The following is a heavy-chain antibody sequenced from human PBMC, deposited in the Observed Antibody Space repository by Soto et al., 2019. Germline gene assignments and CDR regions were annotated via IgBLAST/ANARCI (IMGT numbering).Heavy chain of an antibody. CDR1: GGSINSGDYY. Sequence: QVQLQESGPGLVKPSQTLSLPCTVSGGSINSGDYYWSWIRQHPGKGLEWIGYIFYSGSTYYTPSLKSRVTISVDTSKNQFSLKLSSVTAADTAVYYCARDLRGGSYAMEVWGQGTTVTVSS. D-gene: IGHD3-10*01. CDR3: ARDLRGGSYAMEV. V-gene: IGHV4-31*03. J-gene: IGHJ6*02. CDR2: IFYSGST.